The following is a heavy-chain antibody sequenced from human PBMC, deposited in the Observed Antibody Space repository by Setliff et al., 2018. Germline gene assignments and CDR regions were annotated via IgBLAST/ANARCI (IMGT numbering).Heavy chain of an antibody. V-gene: IGHV4-39*01. CDR1: GGSMSSISYY. D-gene: IGHD2-15*01. CDR3: ARGVVAVPSGYHYYMDV. Sequence: SETLSLTCTVPGGSMSSISYYWGWIRQPPGKGLEWIGTVYDSGTTYYNPSLKSRVTIFVDTSKNQFSLKLSSVTAADTAVYYCARGVVAVPSGYHYYMDVWGKGTTVTVS. J-gene: IGHJ6*03. CDR2: VYDSGTT.